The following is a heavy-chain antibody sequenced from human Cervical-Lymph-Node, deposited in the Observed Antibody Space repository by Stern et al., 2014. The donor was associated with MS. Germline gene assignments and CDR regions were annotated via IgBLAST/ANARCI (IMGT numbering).Heavy chain of an antibody. V-gene: IGHV3-20*01. Sequence: EVQLVESGGGVVRPGGSLRLSCAASGFPFDDYGMSWVRPAPGKGLGLVSGINWNGGSTGYADSVKGRFTISRDNAKNSLYLQMNSLRAEDTALYHCARQDCSGGSCYSSAFDIWGQGTMVTVSS. CDR2: INWNGGST. CDR3: ARQDCSGGSCYSSAFDI. CDR1: GFPFDDYG. D-gene: IGHD2-15*01. J-gene: IGHJ3*02.